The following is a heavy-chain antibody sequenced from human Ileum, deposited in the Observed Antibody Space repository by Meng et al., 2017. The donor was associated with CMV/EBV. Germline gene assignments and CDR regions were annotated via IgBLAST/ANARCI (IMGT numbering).Heavy chain of an antibody. CDR2: IHDSGST. Sequence: QPPLPDAGPWLVKPSQTLSLPSPVAGDSISSGQYYWSWIRQTPGKGLEWIGHIHDSGSTYYNPSLQSRVTISVDTSKNQFSLKLSSVTAADTAVYYCARVWGIAVRPLDYWGQGTLVTVSS. V-gene: IGHV4-30-4*01. D-gene: IGHD6-6*01. CDR1: GDSISSGQYY. J-gene: IGHJ4*02. CDR3: ARVWGIAVRPLDY.